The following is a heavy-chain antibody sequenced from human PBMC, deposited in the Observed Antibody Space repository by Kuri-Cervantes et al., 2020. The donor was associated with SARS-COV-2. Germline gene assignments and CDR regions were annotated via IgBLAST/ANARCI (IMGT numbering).Heavy chain of an antibody. D-gene: IGHD6-19*01. V-gene: IGHV3-23*01. CDR1: GFTFSSYA. CDR3: ANALAVAGTGGDY. CDR2: ISGSGSST. J-gene: IGHJ4*02. Sequence: GGSRRPSCAASGFTFSSYAMSWVGQAPGMGLEWVSAISGSGSSTYYADSVKGQFTISRDNSKNTLYLQMNSLRAEGTAVYYGANALAVAGTGGDYWGQGTLVTVSS.